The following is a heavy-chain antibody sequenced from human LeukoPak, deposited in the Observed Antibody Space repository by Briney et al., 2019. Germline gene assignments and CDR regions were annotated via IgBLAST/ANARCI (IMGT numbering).Heavy chain of an antibody. J-gene: IGHJ5*02. CDR3: ARDAPRGGAAAMTFDP. D-gene: IGHD6-13*01. CDR1: GGSISSYY. V-gene: IGHV4-59*01. CDR2: IYYSGST. Sequence: KASETLSLTCTVSGGSISSYYWSWIRQPPGKGLEWIGYIYYSGSTNYNPSLKSRVTISVDTSKNQFSLKLSSVTTADTAVYYCARDAPRGGAAAMTFDPWGQGTLVTVSS.